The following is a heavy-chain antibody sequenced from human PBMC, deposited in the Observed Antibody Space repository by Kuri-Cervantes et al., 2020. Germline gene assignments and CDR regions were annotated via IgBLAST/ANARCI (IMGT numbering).Heavy chain of an antibody. D-gene: IGHD6-19*01. V-gene: IGHV3-48*01. CDR1: GFTFSSYS. CDR3: ARVGQWLDRNDAFDI. J-gene: IGHJ3*02. CDR2: ISGSSSTI. Sequence: ETLSLTCAASGFTFSSYSMNWVRQAPGKGLEWVSYISGSSSTIYYADSVKGRFTISRDNAKNSLYLQMNSLRAEDTAVYYCARVGQWLDRNDAFDIWGQGTMVTVSS.